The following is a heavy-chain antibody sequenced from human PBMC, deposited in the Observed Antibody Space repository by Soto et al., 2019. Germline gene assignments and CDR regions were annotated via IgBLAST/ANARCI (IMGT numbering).Heavy chain of an antibody. CDR2: ISAYNGNT. V-gene: IGHV1-18*01. Sequence: QVQLVQSGAEVKKPGASVKVSCKASGYTFTSYGISWVRQAPGQGLEGMGWISAYNGNTNSAQKFQGRVTMTTDTSTSTAYMELRSLRSDDTAVYYCARRNQDIEVVVAAVGLDAFDIWGQGTMVTVSS. CDR1: GYTFTSYG. J-gene: IGHJ3*02. D-gene: IGHD2-15*01. CDR3: ARRNQDIEVVVAAVGLDAFDI.